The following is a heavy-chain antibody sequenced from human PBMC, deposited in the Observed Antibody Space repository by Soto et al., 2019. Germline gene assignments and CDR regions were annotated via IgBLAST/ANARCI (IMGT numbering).Heavy chain of an antibody. D-gene: IGHD1-26*01. CDR3: TTASFWWELHSFRYYYYYGMDV. V-gene: IGHV3-15*07. Sequence: TGGSLRLSCAASGFTFSNAWMNWVRQAPGKGLEWVGRIKSKTDGGTTDYAAPVKGRFTISRDDSKNTLYLQMNSLKTEDTAVYYCTTASFWWELHSFRYYYYYGMDVWGQGTTVTVSS. CDR1: GFTFSNAW. CDR2: IKSKTDGGTT. J-gene: IGHJ6*02.